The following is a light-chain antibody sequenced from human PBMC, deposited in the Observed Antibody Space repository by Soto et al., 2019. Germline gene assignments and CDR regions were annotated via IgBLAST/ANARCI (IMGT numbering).Light chain of an antibody. Sequence: DILMTQCASTLYASVGYRFTITCLASQSISSWLAWYQQKPGKAPKLLIYDASSLESGVPSRFSGSGSGTEFTLTISSLQPDHFATYYRPQYNSYSLWTFGQGTKVDI. CDR2: DAS. CDR3: PQYNSYSLWT. V-gene: IGKV1-5*01. CDR1: QSISSW. J-gene: IGKJ1*01.